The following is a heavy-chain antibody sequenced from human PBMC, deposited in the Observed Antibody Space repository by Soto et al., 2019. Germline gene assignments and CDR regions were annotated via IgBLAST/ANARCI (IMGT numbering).Heavy chain of an antibody. CDR3: AKEGRNGWYYFDY. Sequence: EVQLLESGGGLVQPGGSLRLSCAASGFTFSTYAMRWVRQAPGKGLEWVSTISGSGGSTYYADSVKGRFAISRDNSKNTLYLQVNSLRAEDTAVYYCAKEGRNGWYYFDYWGQGTLVTVSS. CDR2: ISGSGGST. V-gene: IGHV3-23*01. J-gene: IGHJ4*02. D-gene: IGHD6-19*01. CDR1: GFTFSTYA.